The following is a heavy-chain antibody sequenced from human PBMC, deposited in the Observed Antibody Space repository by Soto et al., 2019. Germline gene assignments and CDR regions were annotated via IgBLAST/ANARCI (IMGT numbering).Heavy chain of an antibody. J-gene: IGHJ6*02. D-gene: IGHD3-10*01. Sequence: GGSLRLSCAASGFTFSSYSMNWVRQAPGKGLEWVSSISSSSSYIYYADSVKGRFTISRDNAKNSLYLQMNSLRAEDTAVYYCARDKLVRGVKPYYYYGMDVWGQGTPVTVYS. V-gene: IGHV3-21*01. CDR2: ISSSSSYI. CDR1: GFTFSSYS. CDR3: ARDKLVRGVKPYYYYGMDV.